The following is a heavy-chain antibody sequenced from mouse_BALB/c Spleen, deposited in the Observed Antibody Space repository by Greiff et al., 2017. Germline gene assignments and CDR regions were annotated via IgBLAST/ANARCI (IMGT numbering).Heavy chain of an antibody. J-gene: IGHJ3*01. D-gene: IGHD2-1*01. Sequence: QVQLKESGAELVKPGTSVKLSCKASGYNFTSYWINWVKLRPGQGLEWIGDIYPGSGSTNYNEKFKSKATLTVDTSSSTAYMQLSSLASEDSALYYCARSGGNYPFAYWGQGTLVTVSA. CDR3: ARSGGNYPFAY. V-gene: IGHV1-55*01. CDR2: IYPGSGST. CDR1: GYNFTSYW.